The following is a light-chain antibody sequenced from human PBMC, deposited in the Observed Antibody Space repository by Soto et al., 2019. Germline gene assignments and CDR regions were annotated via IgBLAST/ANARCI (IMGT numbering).Light chain of an antibody. CDR1: QSLLHRNGYNY. Sequence: DVVLTQSPLSLPVTPGEPASISCRSSQSLLHRNGYNYLDWYLQKPGQSPQLLIYLGSNRASGVPDRVSGSGSGTDFTLKITRVEAEDVGVYYCMQGLQTAITFGQGTRLEN. CDR3: MQGLQTAIT. V-gene: IGKV2-28*01. CDR2: LGS. J-gene: IGKJ5*01.